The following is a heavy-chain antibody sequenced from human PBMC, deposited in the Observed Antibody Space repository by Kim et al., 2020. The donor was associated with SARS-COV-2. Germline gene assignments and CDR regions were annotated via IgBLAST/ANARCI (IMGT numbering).Heavy chain of an antibody. V-gene: IGHV6-1*01. D-gene: IGHD2-2*01. Sequence: SQTLSLTCAISGDSVSSNTAAWNWIRQSPSRGLEWLSRTYYRSKWYSDYAVSVKSRITINPDTSKNQFSLQLNSVTPEDTAVYYCARGTSNYYRDNWFDPWGQGTLVTVSS. CDR1: GDSVSSNTAA. CDR3: ARGTSNYYRDNWFDP. J-gene: IGHJ5*02. CDR2: TYYRSKWYS.